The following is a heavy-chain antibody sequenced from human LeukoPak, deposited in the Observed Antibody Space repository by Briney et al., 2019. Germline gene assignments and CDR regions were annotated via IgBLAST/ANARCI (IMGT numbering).Heavy chain of an antibody. V-gene: IGHV3-30-3*01. CDR3: AKASAPSLYYYDSSGVPRYFDY. CDR1: GFAFSSYA. J-gene: IGHJ4*02. D-gene: IGHD3-22*01. CDR2: ISHDGSKK. Sequence: GGSLRLSCAASGFAFSSYAVHWVRQAPGKGLECVAVISHDGSKKYYADFVKGRFTISRDNSKNTLYLHMNSLIPEDTAVYFCAKASAPSLYYYDSSGVPRYFDYWGQGTLVTVSS.